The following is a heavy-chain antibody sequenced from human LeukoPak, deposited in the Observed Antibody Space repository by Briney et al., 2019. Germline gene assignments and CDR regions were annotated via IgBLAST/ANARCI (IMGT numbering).Heavy chain of an antibody. Sequence: PGGSLRLSCAASGFTFSGYAMHWVRLAPGKGLEWVALISYDGSNEYYADSVKGRFTISRDNSKSTLYLQMNSLRAVDTAVYYCARDMETSGWIYYFDYWGQGTLVTVSS. D-gene: IGHD6-19*01. V-gene: IGHV3-30*04. J-gene: IGHJ4*02. CDR3: ARDMETSGWIYYFDY. CDR1: GFTFSGYA. CDR2: ISYDGSNE.